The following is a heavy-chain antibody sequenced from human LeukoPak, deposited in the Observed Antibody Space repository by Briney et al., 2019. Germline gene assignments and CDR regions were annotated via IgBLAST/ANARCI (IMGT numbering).Heavy chain of an antibody. D-gene: IGHD6-13*01. CDR3: ARVGGSSWF. V-gene: IGHV3-74*01. CDR2: INSNGSQT. CDR1: GFTFSSYW. J-gene: IGHJ4*02. Sequence: GSLRISCAASGFTFSSYWMHWVRQAPGKGLVWVSRINSNGSQTGYADSVRGRFTISRDNANNTLYLQMNSLSPEDTAVYCCARVGGSSWFGGQGTLVTVSS.